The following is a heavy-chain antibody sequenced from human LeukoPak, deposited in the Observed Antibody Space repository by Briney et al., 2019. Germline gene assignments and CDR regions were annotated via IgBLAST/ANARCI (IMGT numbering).Heavy chain of an antibody. CDR1: GGAISSYY. V-gene: IGHV4-4*07. CDR3: ARLSPHQNAFDI. Sequence: PSETLSLTCTVSGGAISSYYWSWIRQPAGKGLEWIGRIYTSGITNFNPPLNSRVTISLDTSKNQFSLKLSSVTAADTAVYYCARLSPHQNAFDIWGQGTMVTISS. CDR2: IYTSGIT. D-gene: IGHD2/OR15-2a*01. J-gene: IGHJ3*02.